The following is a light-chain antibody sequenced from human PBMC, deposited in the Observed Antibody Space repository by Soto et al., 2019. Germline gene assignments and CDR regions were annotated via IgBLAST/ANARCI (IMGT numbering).Light chain of an antibody. V-gene: IGLV6-57*04. CDR3: QSYDSSSVI. CDR2: EDN. J-gene: IGLJ2*01. CDR1: SGSIASNY. Sequence: NFMLTQPHSVSESPGKTVTISCTRSSGSIASNYVQWFQQRPGSAPTPMIYEDNERASGVPDRFSGSIDSSSNSASLAISGLKTEDEADYYCQSYDSSSVIFGGGTKLTVL.